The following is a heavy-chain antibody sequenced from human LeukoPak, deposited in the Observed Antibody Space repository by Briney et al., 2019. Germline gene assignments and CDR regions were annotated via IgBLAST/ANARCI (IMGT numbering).Heavy chain of an antibody. CDR1: GFTFSTYE. V-gene: IGHV3-48*03. CDR3: ARGRLYGDY. CDR2: ISGSGSTI. D-gene: IGHD2-2*02. Sequence: GSLRLSCAASGFTFSTYEMNWVRQAPGKGLEWVSYISGSGSTIYYADSVKGRVTISRDNAKNSLYLQMNSLRAEDTAVYYCARGRLYGDYWGQGALVTVSS. J-gene: IGHJ4*02.